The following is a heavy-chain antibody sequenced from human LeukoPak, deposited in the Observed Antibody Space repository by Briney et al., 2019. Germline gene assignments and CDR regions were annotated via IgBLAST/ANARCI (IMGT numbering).Heavy chain of an antibody. J-gene: IGHJ4*02. CDR3: ATAGNYRFDY. V-gene: IGHV3-74*01. CDR1: GFTFSTYW. CDR2: TNNDGSTT. D-gene: IGHD1-7*01. Sequence: PGGSLRLSCAASGFTFSTYWMHWVRQAPGKGLVWVSRTNNDGSTTNYADSVKGRFTISRDNAKNTLYLQMNSLRAEDTAVYYCATAGNYRFDYWGLGTLVTVSS.